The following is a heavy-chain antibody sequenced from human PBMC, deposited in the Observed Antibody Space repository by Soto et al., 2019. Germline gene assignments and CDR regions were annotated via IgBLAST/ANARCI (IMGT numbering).Heavy chain of an antibody. CDR2: ISGSGGST. J-gene: IGHJ4*02. CDR1: GLTFSSYA. CDR3: AKDGGRQQLIEPFDY. D-gene: IGHD6-13*01. V-gene: IGHV3-23*01. Sequence: PGGSLRVSCAASGLTFSSYAMSWVRKAPGKGLEWVSAISGSGGSTYYADSVKGRFTISRDNSKNTLYLQMNSLRAEDTAVYYCAKDGGRQQLIEPFDYWGQGTLVTVSS.